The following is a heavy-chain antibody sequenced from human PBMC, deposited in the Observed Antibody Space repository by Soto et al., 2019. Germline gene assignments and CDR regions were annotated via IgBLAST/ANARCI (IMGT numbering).Heavy chain of an antibody. CDR2: MSYSGTT. CDR3: ARYCSGGTCQYAFDI. CDR1: GGSISSGNYY. Sequence: PSETLSLTCTVSGGSISSGNYYWSWIRQHPGKGLEWIAYMSYSGTTYYNPSIKTRVIISLDTSTNQFSLKLSSVTAADTAVYFCARYCSGGTCQYAFDIWGQGTMVTVSS. J-gene: IGHJ3*02. V-gene: IGHV4-31*03. D-gene: IGHD2-15*01.